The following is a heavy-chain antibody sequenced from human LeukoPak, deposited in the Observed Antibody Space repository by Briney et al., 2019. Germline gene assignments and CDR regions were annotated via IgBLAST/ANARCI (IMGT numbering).Heavy chain of an antibody. V-gene: IGHV3-21*04. CDR1: GFTFSSYS. J-gene: IGHJ4*02. Sequence: GGSLRPSCAASGFTFSSYSMNWVRQAPGKGLEWVSSISSSSSYIYYADSVKGRFTISRDNAKNSLYLQMNSLRAEDTAVYYCARDTGAYYDSGGLDYWGQGTLVTVSS. D-gene: IGHD3-22*01. CDR3: ARDTGAYYDSGGLDY. CDR2: ISSSSSYI.